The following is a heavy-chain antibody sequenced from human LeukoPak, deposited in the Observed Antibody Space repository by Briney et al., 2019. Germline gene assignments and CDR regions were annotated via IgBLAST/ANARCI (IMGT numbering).Heavy chain of an antibody. V-gene: IGHV3-9*01. CDR3: AKDRSVVVTNYMDV. CDR1: GFTFDDYA. CDR2: ISWNSGSI. D-gene: IGHD2-21*02. Sequence: GGSLRLSCAASGFTFDDYAMHWVRQAPGKGLEWVSSISWNSGSIGYADSVKGRLTISRDNAKNSLYLQMNSLRAEDTALYYCAKDRSVVVTNYMDVWGKGTTVTVSS. J-gene: IGHJ6*03.